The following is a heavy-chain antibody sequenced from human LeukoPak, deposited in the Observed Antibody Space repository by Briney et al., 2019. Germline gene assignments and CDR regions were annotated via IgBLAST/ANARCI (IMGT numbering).Heavy chain of an antibody. CDR3: ARARDYYDSSGYSY. D-gene: IGHD3-22*01. CDR2: ISSSSSYI. V-gene: IGHV3-21*01. J-gene: IGHJ4*02. Sequence: GGSLRLSCAASGFTFSSYSMNWVRQAPGKGLEWVSSISSSSSYIYYEDSVKGRFTISRDNAKNSLYLQMNSLRAEDTAVYYCARARDYYDSSGYSYWGQGTLVTVSS. CDR1: GFTFSSYS.